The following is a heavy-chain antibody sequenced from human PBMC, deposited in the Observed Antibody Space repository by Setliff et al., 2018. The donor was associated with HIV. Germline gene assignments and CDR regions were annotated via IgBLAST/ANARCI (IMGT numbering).Heavy chain of an antibody. D-gene: IGHD2-15*01. CDR2: ISGSGGST. J-gene: IGHJ4*01. V-gene: IGHV3-23*01. Sequence: GGSLRLSCAASGFTFNTYAMSWVRQAPGKGLEWVSVISGSGGSTFYADSAKGRFTISRDNSKNTLYLQMNGLRVEDTAVYYCAKDGISGGAYPPYYFDYWGHGTLVTVSS. CDR3: AKDGISGGAYPPYYFDY. CDR1: GFTFNTYA.